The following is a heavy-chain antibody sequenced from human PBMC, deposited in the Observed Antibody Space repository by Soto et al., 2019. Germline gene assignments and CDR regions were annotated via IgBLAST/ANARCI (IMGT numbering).Heavy chain of an antibody. D-gene: IGHD6-19*01. CDR2: IIPIFGTA. J-gene: IGHJ3*02. Sequence: GASVKVSCKASGGTFSSYAISWVRQAPGQGLERMGGIIPIFGTANYAQKFQGRVTITADESTSTAYMELSSLRSEDTAVYYCARQGVAVAGTFAFDIWGQGTMVTVSS. CDR1: GGTFSSYA. V-gene: IGHV1-69*13. CDR3: ARQGVAVAGTFAFDI.